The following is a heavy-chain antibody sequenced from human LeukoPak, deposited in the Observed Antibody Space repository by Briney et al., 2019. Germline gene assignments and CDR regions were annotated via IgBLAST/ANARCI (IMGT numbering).Heavy chain of an antibody. J-gene: IGHJ4*02. CDR2: TYTGGTT. D-gene: IGHD4-17*01. CDR1: GFTVGSSF. V-gene: IGHV3-53*01. CDR3: ALASTVTYYFDH. Sequence: GGSLRLPCAASGFTVGSSFMSWVRQAPGRGLEWVSVTYTGGTTYYRDSVKGRFTISRDSGKNTLFLQMNSLRAEDTALYYCALASTVTYYFDHWGQGTPVTVSS.